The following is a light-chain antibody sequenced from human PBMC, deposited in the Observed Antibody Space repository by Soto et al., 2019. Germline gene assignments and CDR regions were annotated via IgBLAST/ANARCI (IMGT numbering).Light chain of an antibody. Sequence: DIVMTQSPDSLAVSLGERATINCKSSQSVLYNTNNKNYLAWYQQKPGQPPKLIIYWASTRESGVPDRFSGSGSGKDFTLTVSSLQAEDGAVYYCQQYYVTPLTFGGGTKVEIK. CDR1: QSVLYNTNNKNY. J-gene: IGKJ4*02. CDR3: QQYYVTPLT. CDR2: WAS. V-gene: IGKV4-1*01.